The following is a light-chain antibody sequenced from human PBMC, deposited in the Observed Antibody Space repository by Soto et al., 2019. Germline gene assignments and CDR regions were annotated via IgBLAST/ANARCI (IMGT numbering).Light chain of an antibody. J-gene: IGLJ2*01. CDR1: SSDVGGYNY. V-gene: IGLV2-14*01. CDR3: SSYTSSTTVV. CDR2: DVS. Sequence: QSALTQPASVSGSPGQSITISCTGTSSDVGGYNYVSWYQQHPGKAPKLMIYDVSNRPSGVSNHFSGSKSGNTASLTISGLQDEDEDDYYCSSYTSSTTVVFGGGTKLTVL.